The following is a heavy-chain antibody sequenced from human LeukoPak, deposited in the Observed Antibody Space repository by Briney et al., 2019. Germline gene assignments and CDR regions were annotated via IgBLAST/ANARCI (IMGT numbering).Heavy chain of an antibody. CDR1: GFTFSSYG. J-gene: IGHJ6*04. D-gene: IGHD3-10*02. V-gene: IGHV3-48*04. CDR3: AELGITMIGGV. Sequence: GGSLRLSCAASGFTFSSYGMHWVRQAPGKGLEWVSYISSSGSTIYYADSVKGRFTISRDNAKNSLYLQMNSLRAEDTAVYYCAELGITMIGGVWGKGTTVTIST. CDR2: ISSSGSTI.